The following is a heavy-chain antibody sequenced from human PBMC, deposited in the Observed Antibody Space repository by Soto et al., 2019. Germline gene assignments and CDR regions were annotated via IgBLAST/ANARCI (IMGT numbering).Heavy chain of an antibody. V-gene: IGHV3-23*01. CDR1: GFTFSSYA. CDR2: ISGSGGST. J-gene: IGHJ6*02. D-gene: IGHD1-26*01. Sequence: GGSLRLSCAASGFTFSSYAMSWVRQAPGKGLEWVSAISGSGGSTYYADSVKGRFTISRDNSKNTLYLQMNSLRAEDTAVYYCARALRGEHSGSYYFGDYYYYGMDVWGQGTTVTVSS. CDR3: ARALRGEHSGSYYFGDYYYYGMDV.